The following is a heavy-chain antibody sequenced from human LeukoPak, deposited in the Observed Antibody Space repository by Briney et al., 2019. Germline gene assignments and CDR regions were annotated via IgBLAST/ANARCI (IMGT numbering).Heavy chain of an antibody. J-gene: IGHJ4*02. CDR3: ARVVATIND. Sequence: PGGSLRLSCAASGFTFSSYAMTWVRQAPGKGLEWVSIISASGGSTYYADSVKGRFTISRDNAKNSLYLQMNSLRAEDTAVYYCARVVATINDWGQGTLVTVSS. V-gene: IGHV3-23*01. CDR2: ISASGGST. D-gene: IGHD5-24*01. CDR1: GFTFSSYA.